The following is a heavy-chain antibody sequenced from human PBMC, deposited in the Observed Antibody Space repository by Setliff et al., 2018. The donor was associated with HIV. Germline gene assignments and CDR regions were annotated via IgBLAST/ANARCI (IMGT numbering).Heavy chain of an antibody. V-gene: IGHV4-59*02. CDR1: GSSVTSYL. CDR2: IYYTGIT. D-gene: IGHD2-21*02. CDR3: ARELYGGNSRHFDY. Sequence: SETLSLTCSISGSSVTSYLWHWFRQPPGKGLEWIGYIYYTGITDNNPSLEGRVTISVDTSKNQVSLRLKSVTTADTAVYYCARELYGGNSRHFDYWGQGARVTVSA. J-gene: IGHJ4*02.